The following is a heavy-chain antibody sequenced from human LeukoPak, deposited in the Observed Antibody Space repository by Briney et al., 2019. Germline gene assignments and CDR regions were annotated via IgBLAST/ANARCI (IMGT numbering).Heavy chain of an antibody. J-gene: IGHJ3*02. CDR3: AKKWSGDYDSSGVNDAFDI. Sequence: GGSLRLSCAASGFTFSSYGMHWVRQAPGKGLEWVAFIRYHGSDKYYADSVKDRFTISRDNSKNTLYLQMNSLRAEDTAVYYCAKKWSGDYDSSGVNDAFDIWGQGTMVTVSS. CDR2: IRYHGSDK. CDR1: GFTFSSYG. D-gene: IGHD3-22*01. V-gene: IGHV3-30*02.